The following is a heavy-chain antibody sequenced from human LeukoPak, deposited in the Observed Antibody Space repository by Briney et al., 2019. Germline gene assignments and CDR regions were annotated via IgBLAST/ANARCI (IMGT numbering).Heavy chain of an antibody. Sequence: SETLSLTCTVSGGSISSSSYYWGWIRQPPGKGLEWIGYIYYSGSTYYNPSLKSRVTISVDTSKNQFSLKLSSVTAADTAVYYCARSSGQPNGPFDYWGQGTLVTVSS. V-gene: IGHV4-31*03. J-gene: IGHJ4*02. CDR3: ARSSGQPNGPFDY. D-gene: IGHD6-25*01. CDR2: IYYSGST. CDR1: GGSISSSSYY.